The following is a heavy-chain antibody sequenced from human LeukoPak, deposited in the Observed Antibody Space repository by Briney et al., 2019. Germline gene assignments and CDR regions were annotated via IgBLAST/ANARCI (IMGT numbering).Heavy chain of an antibody. CDR1: GASISGFY. CDR3: ARDPIHRDDHNAD. Sequence: SETLSLTCTISGASISGFYWSWIRQPPGKGLEWIGSINYSGSTNYNPSLKSRVSISIDTSKNRMSLRLISVTDADTAVYYCARDPIHRDDHNADWGQGALVSVSS. V-gene: IGHV4-59*01. J-gene: IGHJ4*02. D-gene: IGHD5-24*01. CDR2: INYSGST.